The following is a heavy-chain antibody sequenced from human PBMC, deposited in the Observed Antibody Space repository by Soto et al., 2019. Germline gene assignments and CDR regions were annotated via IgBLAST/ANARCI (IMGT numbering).Heavy chain of an antibody. CDR2: IKEDGSEK. J-gene: IGHJ6*02. Sequence: GGSLRLSCAASGFTFSSYWMSWVRQTPGKGLEWVANIKEDGSEKYYVDSVKGRFTISRDNGKNALYLQMNSLRVEDTAIYYCATSPYPSFYYYGLNVWGQGTTVTVSS. CDR1: GFTFSSYW. CDR3: ATSPYPSFYYYGLNV. V-gene: IGHV3-7*03.